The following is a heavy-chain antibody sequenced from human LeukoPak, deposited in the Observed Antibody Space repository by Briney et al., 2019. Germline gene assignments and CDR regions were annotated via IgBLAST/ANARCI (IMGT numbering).Heavy chain of an antibody. V-gene: IGHV1-2*04. J-gene: IGHJ4*02. CDR1: GYTFTGYY. D-gene: IGHD6-19*01. Sequence: ASVKVSCKASGYTFTGYYMHWVRQAPGQGLEWMGWINPNSGGTNYAQKFQGWVTMTRDTSISTAYMELSRLRSDDTAVYYCARAPEQWLGDYYFDYWGQGTLVTVSS. CDR2: INPNSGGT. CDR3: ARAPEQWLGDYYFDY.